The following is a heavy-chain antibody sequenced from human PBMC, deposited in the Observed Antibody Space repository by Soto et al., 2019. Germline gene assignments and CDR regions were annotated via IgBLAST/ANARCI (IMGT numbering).Heavy chain of an antibody. CDR1: GGSFSGYY. J-gene: IGHJ4*02. Sequence: SETLSLTCAVYGGSFSGYYWSWIRQPPGKGLEWIGEINHSGSTNYNPSLKSRVTISVDTSKNRFSLKLSSVTAADTAVYYCARRRLTAILDYWGQGTLVTVSS. V-gene: IGHV4-34*01. D-gene: IGHD2-21*02. CDR3: ARRRLTAILDY. CDR2: INHSGST.